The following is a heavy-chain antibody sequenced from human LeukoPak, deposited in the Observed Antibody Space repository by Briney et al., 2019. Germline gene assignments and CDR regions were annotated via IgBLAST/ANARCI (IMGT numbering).Heavy chain of an antibody. J-gene: IGHJ4*02. CDR1: GGSLSGYY. V-gene: IGHV4-34*01. D-gene: IGHD6-19*01. CDR3: ARQWLVSPLFDY. Sequence: PSETLSLTCAVYGGSLSGYYWSWLRQPPGKGLEWIGEINHSGSTNYNPSLKSRVTISVDTSENQLSLKLSSMTAADTAVYYCARQWLVSPLFDYWGQGTLVTVSS. CDR2: INHSGST.